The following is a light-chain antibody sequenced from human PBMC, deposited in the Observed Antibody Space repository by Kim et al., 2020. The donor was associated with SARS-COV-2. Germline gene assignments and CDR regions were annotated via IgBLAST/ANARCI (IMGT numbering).Light chain of an antibody. V-gene: IGKV3-15*01. CDR3: QQYKYWPPRST. J-gene: IGKJ5*01. CDR1: QSVRSN. Sequence: EVVMTQSPATLSASPGERVNLSCRASQSVRSNVAWYQQKPGQAPRLLMYVASIRGTGIPARFRGGGSGTEFTLTISSLQSEDFVVYYCQQYKYWPPRSTFGQGTRLEIK. CDR2: VAS.